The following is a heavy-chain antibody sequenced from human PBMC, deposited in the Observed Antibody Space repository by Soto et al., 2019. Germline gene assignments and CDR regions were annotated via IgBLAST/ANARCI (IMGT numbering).Heavy chain of an antibody. V-gene: IGHV3-30*18. CDR1: GFTFSSYG. CDR3: AKDYSRGYYYDSSGYWCETDAFDI. CDR2: ISYDGSNK. D-gene: IGHD3-22*01. J-gene: IGHJ3*02. Sequence: VGSLRLSCAASGFTFSSYGMHWVSQAPGKGLEWVAVISYDGSNKYYADSVKGRFTISRDNSKNTLYLQMNSLRAEDTAVYYCAKDYSRGYYYDSSGYWCETDAFDIWGQGTMVTVSS.